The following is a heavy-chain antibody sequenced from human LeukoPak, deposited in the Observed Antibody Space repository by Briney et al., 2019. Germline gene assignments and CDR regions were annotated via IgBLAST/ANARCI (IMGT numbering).Heavy chain of an antibody. CDR1: GGSISSSSYY. D-gene: IGHD5-18*01. V-gene: IGHV4-39*01. CDR3: ARFGDTAMAYYFDY. Sequence: SETLSLTCTVSGGSISSSSYYWGWIRQPPGKGLEWIGSIYYSGSTYCNPSLKSRVTISVDTSKNQFSLKLSSVTAADTAVYYCARFGDTAMAYYFDYWGQGTLVTVSS. CDR2: IYYSGST. J-gene: IGHJ4*02.